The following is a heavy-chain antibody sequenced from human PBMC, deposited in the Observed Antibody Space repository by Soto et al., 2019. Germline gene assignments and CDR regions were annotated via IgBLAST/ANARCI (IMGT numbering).Heavy chain of an antibody. CDR2: ISSSSSTI. J-gene: IGHJ5*02. D-gene: IGHD3-10*01. V-gene: IGHV3-48*01. Sequence: GGSLRLSCAASGFTFSSYSMNWVRQAPGKGLEWVSYISSSSSTIYYADSVKGRFTISRDNAKNSLYLQMNSLRAEDTAVDYCAREGTMVRGVMRVSYPNWFDPWGQGTLVTVSS. CDR3: AREGTMVRGVMRVSYPNWFDP. CDR1: GFTFSSYS.